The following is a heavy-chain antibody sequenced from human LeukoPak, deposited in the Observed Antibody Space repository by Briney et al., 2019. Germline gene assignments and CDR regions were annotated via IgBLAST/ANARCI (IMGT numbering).Heavy chain of an antibody. J-gene: IGHJ3*02. CDR3: ARRWDDAFDI. D-gene: IGHD1-26*01. Sequence: GRSLRLSCAASGFSFSSHGMHWVRQAPGKGLEWVAVIWYDGSNKYYADSVKGRFTISRDNSRNTLYLQMNSLRAEDTAVYYCARRWDDAFDIWGQGTMVTVSS. V-gene: IGHV3-33*01. CDR1: GFSFSSHG. CDR2: IWYDGSNK.